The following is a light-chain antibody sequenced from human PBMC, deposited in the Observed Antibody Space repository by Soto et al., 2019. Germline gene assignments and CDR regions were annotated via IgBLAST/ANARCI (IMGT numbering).Light chain of an antibody. J-gene: IGLJ2*01. CDR3: SSYAGSNNLHVL. Sequence: QSVLTQPPSASGSPGQSVTISCTGTSSDVGGYNYVSWYQHHPGNAPKLVIYEVNKRTSGVPDRFSGSKSGNTASLTVSGLQAEDEADYYCSSYAGSNNLHVLFGGGTQLTVL. CDR1: SSDVGGYNY. V-gene: IGLV2-8*01. CDR2: EVN.